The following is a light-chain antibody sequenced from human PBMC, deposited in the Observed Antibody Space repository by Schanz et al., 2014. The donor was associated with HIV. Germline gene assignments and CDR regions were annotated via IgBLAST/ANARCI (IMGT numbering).Light chain of an antibody. CDR2: AAS. V-gene: IGKV3-15*01. CDR1: QSVGTS. J-gene: IGKJ2*02. Sequence: EIVLTQSPATLSVSPGDRVTLSCRASQSVGTSLAWYRQNPGQSPRLLMYAASTRATDIPARFSGSGSETHFTLTISRLEPEDFAVYYCQQYSYSPRTFGQGTKLEIK. CDR3: QQYSYSPRT.